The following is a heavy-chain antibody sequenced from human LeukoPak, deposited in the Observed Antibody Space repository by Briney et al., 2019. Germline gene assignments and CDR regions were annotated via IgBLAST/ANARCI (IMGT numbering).Heavy chain of an antibody. D-gene: IGHD5-24*01. CDR1: GFTFSSYA. V-gene: IGHV3-15*01. CDR2: IKSKTGGGTT. J-gene: IGHJ4*02. CDR3: TTEHRRPGSNGYNC. Sequence: GGSLRLSCAASGFTFSSYAMSWVRQAPGKGLEWVGRIKSKTGGGTTDYAAPVKGRFTISRDDSKNTLYLQMNSLKTENTAVYYCTTEHRRPGSNGYNCWGQGTLVTVSS.